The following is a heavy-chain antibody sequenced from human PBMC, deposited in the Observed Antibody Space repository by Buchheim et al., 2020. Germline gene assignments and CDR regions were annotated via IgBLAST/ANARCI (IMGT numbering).Heavy chain of an antibody. CDR1: GFTFSSYW. Sequence: EVQLVESGGGLVQPGGSLRLSCAASGFTFSSYWMSWVRQAPGKGLEWVANIKQDGSEKYYVDSVKGRFTISRDNAKNSLYLKMNSLRAEDTAVYYCARDYYDGWSGTSNYGMDVWGQGTT. J-gene: IGHJ6*02. D-gene: IGHD3-3*01. V-gene: IGHV3-7*01. CDR3: ARDYYDGWSGTSNYGMDV. CDR2: IKQDGSEK.